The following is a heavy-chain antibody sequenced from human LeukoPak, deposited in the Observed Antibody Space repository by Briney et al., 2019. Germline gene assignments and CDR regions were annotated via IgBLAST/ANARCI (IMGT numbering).Heavy chain of an antibody. CDR2: ISGINVGT. CDR1: GFTFATYA. CDR3: AKRLTEAGAIDY. D-gene: IGHD6-19*01. V-gene: IGHV3-23*01. Sequence: GGSLRLSCAASGFTFATYAMGWVRQAPGEGLEWVSVISGINVGTYYADSVKGRFTISRDNSKNTLYLQMSSPRAEDTALYYCAKRLTEAGAIDYWGQGTLVTVSS. J-gene: IGHJ4*02.